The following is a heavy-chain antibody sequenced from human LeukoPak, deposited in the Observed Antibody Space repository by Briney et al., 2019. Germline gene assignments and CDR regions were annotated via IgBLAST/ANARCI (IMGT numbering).Heavy chain of an antibody. J-gene: IGHJ4*02. V-gene: IGHV3-30-3*01. CDR3: ARDRPYYYDSSGYYY. CDR2: ISYDGSNK. CDR1: GFTFGSYA. D-gene: IGHD3-22*01. Sequence: GGSLRLSCAASGFTFGSYAMHWVRQAPGKGLEWVAVISYDGSNKYYADSVKGRFTISRDNSKNTLYLQMNSLRAEDTAVYYCARDRPYYYDSSGYYYWGQGTLVTVSS.